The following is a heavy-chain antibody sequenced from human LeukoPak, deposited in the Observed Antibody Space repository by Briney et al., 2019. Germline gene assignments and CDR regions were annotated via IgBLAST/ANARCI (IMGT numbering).Heavy chain of an antibody. CDR2: INHSGST. CDR3: ASWAAIATL. Sequence: PSETLSLTCAVYGGSFSGYYWSWIRQPPGKGLEWIGEINHSGSTNYNPSLKSRVTISVDTSKNPFSLKLSSVTAADTAVYYCASWAAIATLWGRGTLVTVSS. V-gene: IGHV4-34*01. D-gene: IGHD6-13*01. CDR1: GGSFSGYY. J-gene: IGHJ2*01.